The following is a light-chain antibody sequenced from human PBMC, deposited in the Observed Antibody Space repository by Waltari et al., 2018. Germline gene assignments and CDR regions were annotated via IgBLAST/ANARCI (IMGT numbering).Light chain of an antibody. J-gene: IGKJ2*01. CDR2: GAS. CDR1: QNIGNN. Sequence: EIVMTHSPDTLSVSPGERATLSCRASQNIGNNLAWYQQKPGQAPRLLIYGASSTAIGIPDRFSGSGSGTEFTLTISSLQSEDFAVYLCHQYNSWPPYTFGQGTKLEIK. V-gene: IGKV3-15*01. CDR3: HQYNSWPPYT.